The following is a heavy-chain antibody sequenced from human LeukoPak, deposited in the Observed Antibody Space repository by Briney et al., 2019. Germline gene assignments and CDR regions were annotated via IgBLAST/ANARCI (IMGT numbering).Heavy chain of an antibody. V-gene: IGHV4-34*01. J-gene: IGHJ5*02. CDR1: GGSFSGYY. Sequence: SSETLSLTCAVYGGSFSGYYWSWIRQPPGKGLEWIGEINHSGSTNYNPSLKSRVTISADTSKNQFSLKLSSVTAADTAVYYCARHFESAAAGTGWFDPWGQGTLVTVSS. CDR2: INHSGST. D-gene: IGHD6-13*01. CDR3: ARHFESAAAGTGWFDP.